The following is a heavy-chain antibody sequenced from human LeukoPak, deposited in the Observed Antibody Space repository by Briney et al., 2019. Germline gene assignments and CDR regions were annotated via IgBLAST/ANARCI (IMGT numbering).Heavy chain of an antibody. CDR2: LSGSGGRT. V-gene: IGHV3-23*01. CDR3: AKDRVGAILYFDY. CDR1: GFTFSNYG. J-gene: IGHJ4*02. D-gene: IGHD1-26*01. Sequence: NPGGSLRLSCAASGFTFSNYGMSWVRQAPGKGLEWVSALSGSGGRTYYADSLKGRFTISRDNSKNTLYLEMSSLRAEDTAIYYCAKDRVGAILYFDYWGQGSLVTVSS.